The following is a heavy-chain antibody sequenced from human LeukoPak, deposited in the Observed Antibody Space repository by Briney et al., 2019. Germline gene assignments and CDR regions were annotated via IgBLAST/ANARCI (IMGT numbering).Heavy chain of an antibody. V-gene: IGHV1-24*01. Sequence: ASVKVSCKVSGYTLTELSMHWVRQAPGKGLEWMGGFDPEDGETIYAQKFQGSVTMTEDTSTDTAYMELSSLRSEDTAVYYCAIATQLRYFDWYTPYWGQGTLVTVSS. CDR1: GYTLTELS. CDR2: FDPEDGET. J-gene: IGHJ4*02. D-gene: IGHD3-9*01. CDR3: AIATQLRYFDWYTPY.